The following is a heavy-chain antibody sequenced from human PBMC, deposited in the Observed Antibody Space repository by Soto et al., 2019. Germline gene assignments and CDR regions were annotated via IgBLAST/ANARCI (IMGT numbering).Heavy chain of an antibody. CDR1: GYTFTSYG. Sequence: QVQLVQSGAEVKKPGASVKVSCKASGYTFTSYGISWVRQAPGQGLDWMGWISAYNGNTNYAQKLQGRVTMTTDTSTSTAYIELRSLRSDDTAVYYCAREDYCSSTSCSEEEDAFDIWGQGTMVTVSS. CDR3: AREDYCSSTSCSEEEDAFDI. V-gene: IGHV1-18*01. CDR2: ISAYNGNT. J-gene: IGHJ3*02. D-gene: IGHD2-2*01.